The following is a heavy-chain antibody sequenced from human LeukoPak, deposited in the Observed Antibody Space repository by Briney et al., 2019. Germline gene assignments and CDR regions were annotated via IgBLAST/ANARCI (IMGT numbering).Heavy chain of an antibody. D-gene: IGHD6-13*01. CDR3: AHVAGWAAAGTYYFDY. CDR1: GFTFSSYA. J-gene: IGHJ4*02. V-gene: IGHV3-23*01. CDR2: ISGSGGST. Sequence: PGGSLRLSCAASGFTFSSYAMSWVRQAPGKGVGWVSAISGSGGSTYYADSVKGRFTISRDNSKNTLYLQMNSLRAEDTAVYYCAHVAGWAAAGTYYFDYWGQGTLVTVSS.